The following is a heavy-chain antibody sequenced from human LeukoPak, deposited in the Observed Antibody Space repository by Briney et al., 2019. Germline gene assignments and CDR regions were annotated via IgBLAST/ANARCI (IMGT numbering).Heavy chain of an antibody. V-gene: IGHV3-23*01. CDR3: VRDRGSGWYYIDS. CDR1: GFTFSNYA. CDR2: INSNGGTT. D-gene: IGHD6-19*01. J-gene: IGHJ4*02. Sequence: GGSLRLSCGASGFTFSNYAMSWVRQAPGKGLELVSVINSNGGTTHYAASVRGRLTISRDNSKNTLSLQMKSLRVEDTAVYYCVRDRGSGWYYIDSWGLGTLVTVSS.